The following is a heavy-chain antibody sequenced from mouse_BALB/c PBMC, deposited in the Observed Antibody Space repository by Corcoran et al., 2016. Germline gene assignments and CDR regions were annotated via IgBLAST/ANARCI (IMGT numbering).Heavy chain of an antibody. CDR3: ARSYYRDDGGFAY. CDR2: INTYTGEP. D-gene: IGHD2-14*01. CDR1: GYTFTNYG. Sequence: QIQLVQSGPELKKPGETVKISCKASGYTFTNYGMNWVKQAPGKGLKWMGWINTYTGEPTYADDFKGRFAFSLETSASTAYLQINNLKNEDTATYFCARSYYRDDGGFAYWGQGTLVTVSA. J-gene: IGHJ3*01. V-gene: IGHV9-3-1*01.